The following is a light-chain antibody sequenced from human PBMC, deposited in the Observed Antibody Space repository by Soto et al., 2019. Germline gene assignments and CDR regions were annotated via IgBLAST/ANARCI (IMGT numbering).Light chain of an antibody. Sequence: QSALTQPPSASGSPGQSVTISCTGTSTDIGASFYVSWYQQHPGKAPKLIIYEVTKLPSGVPDRFSGSKSGNTASLTVSGLQFEDEADYHCSVYAGGDNVRFGGGTKLTVL. V-gene: IGLV2-8*01. CDR1: STDIGASFY. CDR3: SVYAGGDNVR. J-gene: IGLJ2*01. CDR2: EVT.